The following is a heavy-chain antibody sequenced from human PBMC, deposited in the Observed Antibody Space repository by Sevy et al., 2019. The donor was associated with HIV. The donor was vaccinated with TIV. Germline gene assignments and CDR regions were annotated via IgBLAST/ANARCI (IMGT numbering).Heavy chain of an antibody. V-gene: IGHV3-7*03. CDR2: INQDGSET. CDR3: ARVKGISTLRAVIDWFDP. Sequence: GGYLRLSCAASGFIFSTYWMTWVRQAPGKGLEWVANINQDGSETKYVDSVEGRFTISRDNAKNSLYLQMNSQRVEDTAVYYCARVKGISTLRAVIDWFDPWGQGTLVTVSS. J-gene: IGHJ5*02. D-gene: IGHD3-10*01. CDR1: GFIFSTYW.